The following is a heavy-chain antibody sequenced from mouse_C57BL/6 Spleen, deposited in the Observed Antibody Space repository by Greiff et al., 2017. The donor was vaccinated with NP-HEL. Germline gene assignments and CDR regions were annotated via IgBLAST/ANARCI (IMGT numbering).Heavy chain of an antibody. CDR2: IYPGDGDT. CDR1: GYAFSSSW. D-gene: IGHD3-1*01. J-gene: IGHJ4*01. V-gene: IGHV1-82*01. CDR3: ARVGGAGAMDY. Sequence: QVQLQQSGPELVKPGASVKISCKASGYAFSSSWMNWVKQRPGKGLEWIGRIYPGDGDTNYNGKFKGKATLTADKSSSTAYMQLSSLTSEDSAVYCCARVGGAGAMDYWGQGTSVTVSS.